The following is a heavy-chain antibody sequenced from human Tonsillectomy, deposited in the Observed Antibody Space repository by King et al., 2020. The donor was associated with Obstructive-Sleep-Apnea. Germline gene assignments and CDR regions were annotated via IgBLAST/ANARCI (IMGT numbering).Heavy chain of an antibody. CDR2: INHSGST. CDR1: GGSFSGYY. V-gene: IGHV4-34*01. D-gene: IGHD2-15*01. Sequence: VQLQQWGAGLLKPSETLSLTCAVYGGSFSGYYWSWIRQPPGKGLEWIGEINHSGSTNYNPSLKSRVTISVDTSTNQFSLKLSSVTAADTAVYYCARVLGYCSGGSCYTFDYWGQGTLVTVSS. J-gene: IGHJ4*02. CDR3: ARVLGYCSGGSCYTFDY.